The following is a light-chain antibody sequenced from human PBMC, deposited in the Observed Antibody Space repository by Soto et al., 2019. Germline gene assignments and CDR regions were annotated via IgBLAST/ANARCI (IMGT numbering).Light chain of an antibody. Sequence: QSALTQPASVSGSPGQSITISCTGTSSDVGGYNYISWCQQHPGKAPKLMIYDVSNRPSGVSNRFSGSKSGNTASLTISGRQAEDEADYYCSSYTGSSTLYVFGTGTKLTVL. J-gene: IGLJ1*01. CDR3: SSYTGSSTLYV. V-gene: IGLV2-14*01. CDR2: DVS. CDR1: SSDVGGYNY.